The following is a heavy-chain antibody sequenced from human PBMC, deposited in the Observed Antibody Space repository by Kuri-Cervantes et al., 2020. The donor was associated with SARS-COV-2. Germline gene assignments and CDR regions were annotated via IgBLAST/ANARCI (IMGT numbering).Heavy chain of an antibody. V-gene: IGHV1-18*04. J-gene: IGHJ4*02. CDR1: GYTFADYG. CDR3: ARDWGPYYQDTNGFLLYFDY. Sequence: ASVKVSCKASGYTFADYGINWVRQAPGQGLQWMGWINKGNTKYAQKFQGRVTMTTDTSTRTAYMELKSLRADDTAMYYCARDWGPYYQDTNGFLLYFDYWGQGTLVTVSS. D-gene: IGHD3-22*01. CDR2: INKGNT.